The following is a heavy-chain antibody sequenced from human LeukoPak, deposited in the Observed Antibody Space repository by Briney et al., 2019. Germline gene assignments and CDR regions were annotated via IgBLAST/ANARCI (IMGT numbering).Heavy chain of an antibody. V-gene: IGHV3-30*04. J-gene: IGHJ3*02. Sequence: GRSLRLSCAASGFTFSSYAMHWVRQAPGKGLEWVAVISYDGSNKYYADSVKGRFTISRDNSKNTLYLQMSSLRAEDTAVYYCARDHIEYYDSPDDAFDIWGQGTMVTVSS. CDR2: ISYDGSNK. CDR3: ARDHIEYYDSPDDAFDI. CDR1: GFTFSSYA. D-gene: IGHD3-3*01.